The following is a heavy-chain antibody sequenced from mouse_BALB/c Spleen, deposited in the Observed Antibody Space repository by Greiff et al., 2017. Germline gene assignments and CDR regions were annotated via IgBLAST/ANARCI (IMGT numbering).Heavy chain of an antibody. CDR2: IYPGDGDT. CDR3: ARGGYDYDGDYYAMDY. D-gene: IGHD2-4*01. V-gene: IGHV1-82*01. Sequence: VKLVESGPELVKPGASVKISCKASGYAFSSSWMNWVKQRPGQGLEWIGRIYPGDGDTNYNGKFKGKATLTADKSSSTAYMQLSSLTSVDSAVYFCARGGYDYDGDYYAMDYWGQGTSVTVSS. J-gene: IGHJ4*01. CDR1: GYAFSSSW.